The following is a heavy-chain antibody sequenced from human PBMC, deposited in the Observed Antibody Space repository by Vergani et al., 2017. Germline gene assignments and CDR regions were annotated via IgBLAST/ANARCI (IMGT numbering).Heavy chain of an antibody. Sequence: QVQLVQSGAEVKKPGASVKVSCKASGYTFTGYYMHWVRQAPGQGLEWMGWINPNSGGTNYAQKFQGRVTMTRETSISTAYMELSRLRSDDTAVYYCARDALAAAGGIGDWFDPWGQGTLVTVSS. CDR3: ARDALAAAGGIGDWFDP. CDR2: INPNSGGT. V-gene: IGHV1-2*02. D-gene: IGHD6-13*01. CDR1: GYTFTGYY. J-gene: IGHJ5*02.